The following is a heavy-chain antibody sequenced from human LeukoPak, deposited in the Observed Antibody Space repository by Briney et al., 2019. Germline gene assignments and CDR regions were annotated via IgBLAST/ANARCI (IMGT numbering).Heavy chain of an antibody. D-gene: IGHD1-26*01. J-gene: IGHJ6*02. Sequence: ASVKVSCKASGYTFTSYGISWVRQAPGQGLEWMGWTSAYNGNTNYAQKLQGRVTMTTDTSTSTAYMELRSLRSDDTAVYYCARVFGYSGSYYYYYGMDVWGQGTTVTVSS. CDR3: ARVFGYSGSYYYYYGMDV. CDR1: GYTFTSYG. CDR2: TSAYNGNT. V-gene: IGHV1-18*01.